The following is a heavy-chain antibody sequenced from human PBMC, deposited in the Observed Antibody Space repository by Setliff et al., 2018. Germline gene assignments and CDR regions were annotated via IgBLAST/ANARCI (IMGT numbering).Heavy chain of an antibody. Sequence: SETLSLTCSVSGGSISSSRYSWGWIRQTPGKGLEWIGSIYYSGSTYYNPSLESRVTISVDTSKNQVSLKLSSMTAADTAVYYCARGRPPLVGDYWGQGTQVTVSS. D-gene: IGHD2-2*01. CDR1: GGSISSSRYS. CDR2: IYYSGST. CDR3: ARGRPPLVGDY. V-gene: IGHV4-39*07. J-gene: IGHJ4*02.